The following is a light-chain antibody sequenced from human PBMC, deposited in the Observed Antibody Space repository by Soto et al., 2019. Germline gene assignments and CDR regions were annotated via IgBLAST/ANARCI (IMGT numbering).Light chain of an antibody. CDR2: EVN. Sequence: QSALTQPPSASGSPGQSVTISCTGTSSDVGGYNYVSWYQQHPDKAPRLMIYEVNKRPSGVPDRFSGSKSGNTASLTVSGLQAEDEADYYCSSYAGSNIHYVFGTGTKVTVL. J-gene: IGLJ1*01. CDR1: SSDVGGYNY. CDR3: SSYAGSNIHYV. V-gene: IGLV2-8*01.